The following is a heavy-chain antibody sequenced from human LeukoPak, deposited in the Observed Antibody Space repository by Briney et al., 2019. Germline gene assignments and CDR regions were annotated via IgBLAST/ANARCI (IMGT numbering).Heavy chain of an antibody. J-gene: IGHJ4*02. V-gene: IGHV4-34*01. D-gene: IGHD3-22*01. CDR3: ARTPEPPVPEREYSSGMFDY. CDR1: GGSFSGYY. CDR2: INHSGST. Sequence: SETLSLTCVVYGGSFSGYYWSWIRQPPGKGLEWIGEINHSGSTNYNPSLKSRVTISVDTSKNQFSLKLSSVTAADTAVYYCARTPEPPVPEREYSSGMFDYWGQGTLVTVSS.